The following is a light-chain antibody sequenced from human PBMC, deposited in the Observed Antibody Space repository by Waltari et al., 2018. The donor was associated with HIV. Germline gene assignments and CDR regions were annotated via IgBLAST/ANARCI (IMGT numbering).Light chain of an antibody. Sequence: SYELTQPPSVSVSPGQTASITCSGDELGDRYACWYQQKPGQSPLLVIYQDTKRPAGIPGRFSCSNSGNTATLTVSGTQAMDEADYYCQARDSSTVVFGGGTKLTVL. CDR2: QDT. J-gene: IGLJ2*01. V-gene: IGLV3-1*01. CDR3: QARDSSTVV. CDR1: ELGDRY.